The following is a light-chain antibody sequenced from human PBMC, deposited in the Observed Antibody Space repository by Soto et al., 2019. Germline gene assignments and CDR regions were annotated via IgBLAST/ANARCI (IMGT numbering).Light chain of an antibody. CDR2: DAS. J-gene: IGKJ4*01. V-gene: IGKV3-11*01. CDR3: HQRTICPLT. CDR1: QSITKY. Sequence: EIVLTQSPATLSLSPGERATLSCRASQSITKYLSWYQQKPGQAPRLLIYDASNRATGIPARFSGSGSGTDFTLTISSLEPEDFAVYYCHQRTICPLTFGGGTKVEIK.